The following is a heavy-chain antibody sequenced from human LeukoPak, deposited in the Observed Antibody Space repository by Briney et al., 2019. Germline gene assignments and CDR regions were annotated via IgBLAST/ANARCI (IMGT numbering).Heavy chain of an antibody. J-gene: IGHJ5*02. CDR2: ISAYNGNT. V-gene: IGHV1-18*01. D-gene: IGHD2-21*02. Sequence: ASVKVSCKASGYTFTSYGISWVRQPPGQGLEWMGWISAYNGNTNYAQKLQGRVTMTTDTSTSTAYMELRSLRSDDTAVYYCARAGDLTAIGWFDPWGQGTLVTVSS. CDR1: GYTFTSYG. CDR3: ARAGDLTAIGWFDP.